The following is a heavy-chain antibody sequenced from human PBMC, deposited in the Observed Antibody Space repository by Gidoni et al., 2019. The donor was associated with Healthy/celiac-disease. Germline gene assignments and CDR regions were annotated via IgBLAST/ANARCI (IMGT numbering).Heavy chain of an antibody. CDR2: ISWDGGST. CDR3: AKDDYGDYAAEYFQH. J-gene: IGHJ1*01. Sequence: EVQLVESGGVVVQPGGSLRLSCAASGFTFDDYTMHWVRPAPGKGLEWVSLISWDGGSTYYADSVKGRFTISRDNSKNSLYLQMNSLRTEDTALYYCAKDDYGDYAAEYFQHWGQGTLVTVSS. V-gene: IGHV3-43*01. D-gene: IGHD4-17*01. CDR1: GFTFDDYT.